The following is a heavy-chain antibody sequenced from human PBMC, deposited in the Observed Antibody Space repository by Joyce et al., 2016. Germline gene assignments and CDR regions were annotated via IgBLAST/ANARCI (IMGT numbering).Heavy chain of an antibody. V-gene: IGHV3-7*04. CDR1: GFTFSAYW. J-gene: IGHJ4*02. CDR3: VRDPFDY. CDR2: IKEGGTEK. Sequence: EVHLVESGGGLVQPGGSLRLSCAASGFTFSAYWMTWVRQAPGKGLEWVATIKEGGTEKLYVDSGKGRFTSSRDNAENSVYLQMNSLRAEDTAVYYCVRDPFDYWGQGAVVTVSS.